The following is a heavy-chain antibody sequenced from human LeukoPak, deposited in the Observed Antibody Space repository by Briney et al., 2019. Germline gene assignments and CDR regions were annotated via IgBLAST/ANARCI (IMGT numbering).Heavy chain of an antibody. V-gene: IGHV1-46*01. D-gene: IGHD3-10*01. CDR1: VYTFTSYY. CDR3: ARGVTMVRGAPSYYFDY. Sequence: GASVKVSCKASVYTFTSYYMHWVRQAPGQGLEWMGIINPSGGSTSYAQKFQGRVTMTRDTSTSTVYMELSSLRSEDTAVYYCARGVTMVRGAPSYYFDYWGQGTLVTASS. J-gene: IGHJ4*02. CDR2: INPSGGST.